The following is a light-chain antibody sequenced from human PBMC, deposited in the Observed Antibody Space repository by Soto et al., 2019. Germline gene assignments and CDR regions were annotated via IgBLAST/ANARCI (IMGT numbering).Light chain of an antibody. V-gene: IGKV3-20*01. CDR3: QRFGTSPPWT. CDR2: GAS. J-gene: IGKJ1*01. CDR1: QSVSSSY. Sequence: FTNSLCTLSLSQGERATLSCRASQSVSSSYLAWYQQKPGQAPRLLIYGASSRANGIPDRFSGSGSGTDFTLTITRLEPEDFAVYYCQRFGTSPPWTFGQGTKVDIK.